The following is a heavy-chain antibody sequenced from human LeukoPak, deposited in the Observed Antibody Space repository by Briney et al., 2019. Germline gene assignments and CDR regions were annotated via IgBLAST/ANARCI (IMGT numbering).Heavy chain of an antibody. V-gene: IGHV3-7*04. CDR3: TGAALDY. CDR1: GFTFCDYW. J-gene: IGHJ4*02. CDR2: INQDGREQ. Sequence: PGGSLRLSCAASGFTFCDYWMSWVRQAPGQGLEWVAKINQDGREQHFVDSVKGRFTISRDNAQNSLFLQMDSLRAEDTAVYYCTGAALDYWGQGALVSVSS.